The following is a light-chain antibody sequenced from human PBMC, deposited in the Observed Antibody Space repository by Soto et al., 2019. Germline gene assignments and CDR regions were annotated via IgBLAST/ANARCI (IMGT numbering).Light chain of an antibody. J-gene: IGKJ1*01. Sequence: EVVMTQSPATLSLSPGERATLSCRASQSVRNNLAWYQQKPGQAPRLLVYDASNRATGIAARFSGSGSGTEFTLTISSLQSEDFAIYYCQQYNEWPSWTFGQGTKVEIK. CDR2: DAS. CDR1: QSVRNN. CDR3: QQYNEWPSWT. V-gene: IGKV3-15*01.